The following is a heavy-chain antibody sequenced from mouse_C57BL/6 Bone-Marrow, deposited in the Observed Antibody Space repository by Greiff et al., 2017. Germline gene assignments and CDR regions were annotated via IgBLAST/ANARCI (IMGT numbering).Heavy chain of an antibody. J-gene: IGHJ3*01. D-gene: IGHD2-4*01. CDR2: ISSGGSYT. Sequence: EVKLVESGGDLVKPGGSLKLSCAASGFTFSSYGMSWVRQTPDKRLEWVATISSGGSYTYYPDSVKGRFTISRDNANNTLYLQMSSLKSEDTAMYYCARRVYYDYGGFAYGGQGTLVTVSA. CDR1: GFTFSSYG. V-gene: IGHV5-6*01. CDR3: ARRVYYDYGGFAY.